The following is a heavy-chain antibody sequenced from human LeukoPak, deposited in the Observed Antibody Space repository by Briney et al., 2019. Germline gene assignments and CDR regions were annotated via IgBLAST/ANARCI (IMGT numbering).Heavy chain of an antibody. CDR1: GGSFSGYY. Sequence: SETLSLTCAVYGGSFSGYYWSWIRQPPGKGLEWIGYIYYSGSTNYNPSLKSRVTISVDTSKNQFSLKLSSVAAADTAVYYCARVPCSSTSCFRWFDPWGQGTLVTVSS. V-gene: IGHV4-59*01. CDR2: IYYSGST. CDR3: ARVPCSSTSCFRWFDP. D-gene: IGHD2-2*01. J-gene: IGHJ5*02.